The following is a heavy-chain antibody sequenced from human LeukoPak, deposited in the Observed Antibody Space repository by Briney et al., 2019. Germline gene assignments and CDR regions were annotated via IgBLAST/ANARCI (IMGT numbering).Heavy chain of an antibody. CDR2: INPNSGGT. Sequence: AASVKVSCKASGYTFTGYYMHWVRQAPGQGLEWMGWINPNSGGTNYAQKFQGRVTMTRDTSISTAYMELSRLRSDDTAVYYCARDGLRLGELSPSIDYWGQGTLVTVSS. CDR3: ARDGLRLGELSPSIDY. CDR1: GYTFTGYY. D-gene: IGHD3-16*02. J-gene: IGHJ4*02. V-gene: IGHV1-2*02.